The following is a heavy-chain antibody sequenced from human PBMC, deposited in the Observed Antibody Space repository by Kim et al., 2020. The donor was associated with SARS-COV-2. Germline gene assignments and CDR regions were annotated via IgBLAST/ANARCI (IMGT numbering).Heavy chain of an antibody. CDR1: GYTFTSYY. V-gene: IGHV1-46*01. J-gene: IGHJ6*02. D-gene: IGHD3-3*01. CDR2: INPSGGST. CDR3: ARDRITIFGVVIKSYYYGMGV. Sequence: ASVKVSCKASGYTFTSYYMHWVRQAPGQGLEWMGIINPSGGSTSYAQKFQGRVTMTRDTSTSTVYMELSSLRSEDTAVYYCARDRITIFGVVIKSYYYGMGVWGQGTTVTVSS.